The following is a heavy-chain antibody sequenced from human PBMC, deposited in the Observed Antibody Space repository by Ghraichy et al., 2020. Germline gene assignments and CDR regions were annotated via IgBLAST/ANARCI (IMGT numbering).Heavy chain of an antibody. J-gene: IGHJ4*02. CDR1: GFTFSSYA. CDR2: ISGSGGST. D-gene: IGHD2-21*02. V-gene: IGHV3-23*01. Sequence: GGSLRLSCAASGFTFSSYAMSWVRQAPGKGLEWVSAISGSGGSTYYADSVKGRFTISRDNSKNTLYLQMNSLRAEDTAVYYCAKAGLAYCGGDCYSSHRDFDYWGQGTLVTVSS. CDR3: AKAGLAYCGGDCYSSHRDFDY.